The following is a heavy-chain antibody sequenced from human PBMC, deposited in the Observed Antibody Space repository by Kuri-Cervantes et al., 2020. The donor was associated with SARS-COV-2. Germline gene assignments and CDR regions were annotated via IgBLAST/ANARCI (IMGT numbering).Heavy chain of an antibody. CDR3: ARESTGTTVPGQFDP. J-gene: IGHJ5*02. V-gene: IGHV1-3*01. CDR1: GYTFTSYA. Sequence: ASVKVSCKASGYTFTSYAMHWVRQAPGQRLEWMGWINAGNGNTKYSQKFQGRVTITRDTSASTAYMELRSLRSDDAAVYYCARESTGTTVPGQFDPWGQGTLVTVSS. D-gene: IGHD1-1*01. CDR2: INAGNGNT.